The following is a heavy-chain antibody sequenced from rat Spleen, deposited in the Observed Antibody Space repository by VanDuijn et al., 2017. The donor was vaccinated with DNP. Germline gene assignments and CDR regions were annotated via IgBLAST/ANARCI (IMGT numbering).Heavy chain of an antibody. V-gene: IGHV3-1*01. CDR3: ASSRFAY. CDR2: ISDSGNT. J-gene: IGHJ3*01. CDR1: GYSITSNY. Sequence: EVQLQESGSGLVKPSQSLSLTCSVTGYSITSNYWGWIRKFPGNKMEWMGYISDSGNTNYNPSLKSRISITRDTSKNQFFLQLKSVTTDDTGTYYCASSRFAYWGQGTLVTVSS.